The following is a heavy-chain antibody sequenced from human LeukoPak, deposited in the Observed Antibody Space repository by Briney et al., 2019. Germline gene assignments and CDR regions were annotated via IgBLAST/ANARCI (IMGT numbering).Heavy chain of an antibody. CDR2: ISDDGTNK. V-gene: IGHV3-30*03. Sequence: PGGSLRLSCVASGFTFSSTAMHWVRQAPGKGLEWVAVISDDGTNKKYADSVKGRFTISRDNSKNTLYLHMNSLRVEDTALYYCARDRHGSGSPPDYWGQGTLVTVSS. CDR3: ARDRHGSGSPPDY. J-gene: IGHJ4*02. CDR1: GFTFSSTA. D-gene: IGHD3-10*01.